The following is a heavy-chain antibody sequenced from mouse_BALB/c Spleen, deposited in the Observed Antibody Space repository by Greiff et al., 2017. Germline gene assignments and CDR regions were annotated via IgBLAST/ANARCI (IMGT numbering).Heavy chain of an antibody. CDR3: TRTAGYGNYYYYAMDY. V-gene: IGHV1-69*02. J-gene: IGHJ4*01. Sequence: QVQLQQPGAELVRPGASVKLSCKASGYTFTSYWINWVKQRPGQGLEWIGNIYPSDSYTNYNQKFKDKATLTVDKSSSTDYMQLSSPTSEDSAVYYCTRTAGYGNYYYYAMDYWGQGTSVTVSS. CDR1: GYTFTSYW. D-gene: IGHD2-1*01. CDR2: IYPSDSYT.